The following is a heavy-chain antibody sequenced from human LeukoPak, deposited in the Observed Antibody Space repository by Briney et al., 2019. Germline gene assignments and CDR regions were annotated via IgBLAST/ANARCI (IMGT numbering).Heavy chain of an antibody. V-gene: IGHV3-7*01. J-gene: IGHJ4*02. D-gene: IGHD3-10*01. CDR3: ARASTRSGTTYYFDY. CDR2: INEDESEK. CDR1: GFTFDYW. Sequence: GGSLRLSRVASGFTFDYWMSWVRQAPGKGLEWVANINEDESEKYYVDSVKGRFTVSRDNARSSLFLQMNSLSAEDTAVYFCARASTRSGTTYYFDYWGQGTLVTVSS.